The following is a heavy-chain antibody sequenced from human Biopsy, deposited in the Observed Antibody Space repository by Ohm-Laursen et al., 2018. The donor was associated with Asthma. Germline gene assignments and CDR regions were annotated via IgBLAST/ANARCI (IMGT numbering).Heavy chain of an antibody. CDR3: ERAYGGSFFSGSFDI. V-gene: IGHV3-53*01. J-gene: IGHJ3*02. Sequence: SLRLSCSASGFTVSTNGMSWVRQPPGKGLEGVSVIYSGGGTNYADSVQGRITISRDNSKNTLYLQMNSLRDEDTAVYYCERAYGGSFFSGSFDIWGQGTMVTVSS. CDR2: IYSGGGT. CDR1: GFTVSTNG. D-gene: IGHD4-23*01.